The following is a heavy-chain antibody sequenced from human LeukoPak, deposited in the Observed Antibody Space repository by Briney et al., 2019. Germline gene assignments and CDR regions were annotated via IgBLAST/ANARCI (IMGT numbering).Heavy chain of an antibody. J-gene: IGHJ4*02. CDR3: ARTVSCSSTSCYLSDY. Sequence: ASVKVSCKASGYTFTGYYMHWVRQAPGQGLEWMGWINPNSGGTNYAQKFQGRVTMTTDTSTSTAYMELRSLRSDDTAVYYCARTVSCSSTSCYLSDYWGQGTLVTVSS. CDR2: INPNSGGT. V-gene: IGHV1-2*02. D-gene: IGHD2-2*01. CDR1: GYTFTGYY.